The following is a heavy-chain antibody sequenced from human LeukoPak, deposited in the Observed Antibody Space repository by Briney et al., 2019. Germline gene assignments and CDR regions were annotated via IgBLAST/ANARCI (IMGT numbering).Heavy chain of an antibody. Sequence: PSETLSLTCTVSGGSISSYYWSWIRQPPGKGLEWIGYIYYSGSTNYNPSPKSRVTISVDTSKNQFSLKLSSVTAADTAVYYCARGATPRDYWGQGTLVTVSS. V-gene: IGHV4-59*08. D-gene: IGHD1-26*01. CDR3: ARGATPRDY. CDR1: GGSISSYY. J-gene: IGHJ4*02. CDR2: IYYSGST.